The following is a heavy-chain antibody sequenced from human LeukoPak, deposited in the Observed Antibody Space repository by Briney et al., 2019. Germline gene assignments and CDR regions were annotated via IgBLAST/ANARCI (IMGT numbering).Heavy chain of an antibody. V-gene: IGHV3-74*01. CDR2: INSDGSST. CDR3: ARATVTTFRSFHYFYGMDV. D-gene: IGHD4-17*01. Sequence: GGSLRLSCAASGFSLNSYWMYWVRQAPGKGLVWVSRINSDGSSTNYADSVKGRFTISRDNAKDTLYLQMNSLRAEDSALYFCARATVTTFRSFHYFYGMDVWGQGTTVTVSS. CDR1: GFSLNSYW. J-gene: IGHJ6*02.